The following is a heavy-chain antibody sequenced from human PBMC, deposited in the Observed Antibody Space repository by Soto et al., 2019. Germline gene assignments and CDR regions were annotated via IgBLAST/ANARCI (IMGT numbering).Heavy chain of an antibody. Sequence: SETLSLTCTVSGGSISSSSYYWGWIRQPPGKGLEWIGSIYYSGSTYYNPSLKSRVTISVDKSKNQFSLILNSVTAADTAIYYCARAHYGPSGYYFDSWGQGTLVT. CDR1: GGSISSSSYY. CDR3: ARAHYGPSGYYFDS. V-gene: IGHV4-39*07. J-gene: IGHJ4*02. D-gene: IGHD3-22*01. CDR2: IYYSGST.